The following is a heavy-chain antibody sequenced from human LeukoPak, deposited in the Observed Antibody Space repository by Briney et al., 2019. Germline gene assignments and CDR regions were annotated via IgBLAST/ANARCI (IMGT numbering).Heavy chain of an antibody. CDR3: ARGDRPPAAGFDY. V-gene: IGHV4-4*09. Sequence: KPSETLSLTCTVSGGSISSYYWSWIRQPPGKGLEWIGDIYTSGSTNYNPSLKSRVTISVDTSKNQFSLKLSSVTAADTAVYYCARGDRPPAAGFDYWGQGTLVTVSS. CDR1: GGSISSYY. J-gene: IGHJ4*02. CDR2: IYTSGST. D-gene: IGHD6-6*01.